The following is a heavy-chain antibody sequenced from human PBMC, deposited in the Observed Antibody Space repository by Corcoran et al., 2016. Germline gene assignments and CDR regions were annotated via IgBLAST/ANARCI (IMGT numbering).Heavy chain of an antibody. CDR3: ARKMGYCSGGSCRSYWYFDL. V-gene: IGHV3-20*04. J-gene: IGHJ2*01. Sequence: EVQLVESGGGVVRPGGSLRLSCAASGFTFDDYGMSWVRQAPGKGLEWVSGINWNGGSTGYADSVKGRFTISRDNAKNSLYLQMNSLRAEDTALYYCARKMGYCSGGSCRSYWYFDLWGRGTLVTVSS. CDR1: GFTFDDYG. D-gene: IGHD2-15*01. CDR2: INWNGGST.